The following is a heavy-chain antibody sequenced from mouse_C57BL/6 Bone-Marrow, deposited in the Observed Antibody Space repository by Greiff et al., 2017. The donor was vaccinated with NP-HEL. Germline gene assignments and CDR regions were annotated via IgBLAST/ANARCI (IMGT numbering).Heavy chain of an antibody. Sequence: EVKVEESGGGLVQPGGSMKLSCVASGFTFSNYWMNWVRQSPEKGLEWVAQIRLKSDNYATHYAESVKGRFTISRDDSKSSVYLQMNNLRAEDTGIYYCTGGGYDGGAYWGQGTLVTVSA. CDR3: TGGGYDGGAY. V-gene: IGHV6-3*01. D-gene: IGHD2-2*01. CDR2: IRLKSDNYAT. J-gene: IGHJ3*01. CDR1: GFTFSNYW.